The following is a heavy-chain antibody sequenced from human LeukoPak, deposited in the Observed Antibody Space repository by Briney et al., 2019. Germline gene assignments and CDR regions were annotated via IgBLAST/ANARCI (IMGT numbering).Heavy chain of an antibody. J-gene: IGHJ4*02. D-gene: IGHD5-18*01. CDR1: GYTFTSYG. CDR3: ARDQERGYSYGYLDY. V-gene: IGHV1-18*04. Sequence: GASVKVSCKASGYTFTSYGISWVRQAPGQGLEWMGWISAYNSNTNYAQKLQGRVTMTTDTSTSTAYMELRSLRSDDTAVYYCARDQERGYSYGYLDYWGQGTLVTVSS. CDR2: ISAYNSNT.